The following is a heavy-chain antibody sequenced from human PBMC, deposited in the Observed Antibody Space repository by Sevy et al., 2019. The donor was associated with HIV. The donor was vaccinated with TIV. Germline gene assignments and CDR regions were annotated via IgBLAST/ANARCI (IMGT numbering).Heavy chain of an antibody. Sequence: ASVKVSCKASGGTFSSYAISWVRQAPGQGLEWMGGIIPIFGTANYAQKFQGRVTITAEESTSTAYMELSSLRSEDTAVYYCARERAENYYYYGMDVWGQGTTVTVSS. CDR3: ARERAENYYYYGMDV. V-gene: IGHV1-69*13. J-gene: IGHJ6*02. CDR1: GGTFSSYA. CDR2: IIPIFGTA.